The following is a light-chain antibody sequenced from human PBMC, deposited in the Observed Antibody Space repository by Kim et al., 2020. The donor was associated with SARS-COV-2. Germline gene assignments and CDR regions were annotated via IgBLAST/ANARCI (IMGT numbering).Light chain of an antibody. V-gene: IGLV3-25*03. CDR3: QSADGSGTYV. CDR2: KDN. J-gene: IGLJ1*01. CDR1: TLPEKQ. Sequence: SYELTQPPSLSVSQGQTARITCSGDTLPEKQTYWYQQKSGQAPLLVIYKDNERPSGIPGRFSGSSSGTTVTLTISGVQAEDDADYYCQSADGSGTYVFGTGTKVTVL.